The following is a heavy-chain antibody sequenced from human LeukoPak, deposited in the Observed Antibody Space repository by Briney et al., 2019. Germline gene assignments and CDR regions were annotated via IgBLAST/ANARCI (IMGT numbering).Heavy chain of an antibody. CDR2: INHSGST. CDR3: ASKNYGDYGEFHS. Sequence: PSETLSLTCAVYGGSFSGYYWSWIRQPPGKGLEWIGEINHSGSTNYNPSLKSRVTISVDKSKNQFSLKLSSVTAADTAVFYCASKNYGDYGEFHSWGQGTLVTVSS. D-gene: IGHD4-17*01. CDR1: GGSFSGYY. V-gene: IGHV4-34*01. J-gene: IGHJ4*02.